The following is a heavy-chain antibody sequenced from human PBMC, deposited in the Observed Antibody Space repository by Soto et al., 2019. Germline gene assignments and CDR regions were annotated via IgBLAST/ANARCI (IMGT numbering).Heavy chain of an antibody. CDR2: IYYSGST. CDR1: GGSISSYY. CDR3: ARGSLYCSGGSCFFGWFDP. D-gene: IGHD2-15*01. J-gene: IGHJ5*02. V-gene: IGHV4-59*01. Sequence: SETLSLTCTVSGGSISSYYWSWIRQPPGKGLEWIGYIYYSGSTNYNPSLKSRVTISVDTSKNQFSLKLSSVTAADTAVYYCARGSLYCSGGSCFFGWFDPWGQGTLVTVSS.